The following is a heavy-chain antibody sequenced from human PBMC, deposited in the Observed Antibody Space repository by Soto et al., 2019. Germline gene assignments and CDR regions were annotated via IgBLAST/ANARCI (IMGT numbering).Heavy chain of an antibody. J-gene: IGHJ4*02. V-gene: IGHV4-59*12. D-gene: IGHD3-9*01. Sequence: PSETLSLTCTVSGGSISSYYWSWIRQPPGKGLEWIGYIYYSGSTNYNPSLKSRVTISVDTSKNQFSLKLSSVTAADTAVYYCARIIDVDWLGSWLYWGQGNLVPVS. CDR3: ARIIDVDWLGSWLY. CDR2: IYYSGST. CDR1: GGSISSYY.